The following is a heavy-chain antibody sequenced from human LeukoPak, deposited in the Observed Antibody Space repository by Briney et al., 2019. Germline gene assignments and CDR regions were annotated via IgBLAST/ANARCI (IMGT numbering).Heavy chain of an antibody. J-gene: IGHJ5*02. D-gene: IGHD3-10*01. V-gene: IGHV4-31*03. CDR1: GGSISSGGYY. CDR3: ARAGERFGESHNWFDP. CDR2: IYYSGST. Sequence: SETLSLTCTVSGGSISSGGYYWSWIRQHPGKGLEWIGYIYYSGSTYYNPSLKSRVTISVDTSKNQFSLKLSSVTAADTAVYYCARAGERFGESHNWFDPWGQGTLVTVSS.